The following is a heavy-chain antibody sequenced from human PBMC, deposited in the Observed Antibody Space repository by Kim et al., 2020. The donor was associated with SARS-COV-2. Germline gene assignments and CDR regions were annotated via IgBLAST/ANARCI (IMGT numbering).Heavy chain of an antibody. CDR3: ARATAAAGDYYYYGMDV. J-gene: IGHJ6*02. Sequence: GESLKISCKGSGYSFTSYWIGWVRQMPGKGLEWMGIIYPGDSDTRYSPSFQGQVTISADKSISTAYLQWSSLKASDTAMYYCARATAAAGDYYYYGMDVWGQGTTVTVSS. CDR2: IYPGDSDT. CDR1: GYSFTSYW. V-gene: IGHV5-51*01. D-gene: IGHD6-13*01.